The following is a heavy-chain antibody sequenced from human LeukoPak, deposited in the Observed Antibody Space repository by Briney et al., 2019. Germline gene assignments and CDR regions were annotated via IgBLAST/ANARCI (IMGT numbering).Heavy chain of an antibody. Sequence: GGSLRLSCVASGFSINNYWMHWVRQAPGKGLMWVSRISSDATTTNYADSVKGRFTISRDDAKNTVYLQMNSLRAEDTAVYYCVRDSPTGYYTDHWGQGTLVTVSS. D-gene: IGHD3/OR15-3a*01. CDR1: GFSINNYW. V-gene: IGHV3-74*01. J-gene: IGHJ4*02. CDR2: ISSDATTT. CDR3: VRDSPTGYYTDH.